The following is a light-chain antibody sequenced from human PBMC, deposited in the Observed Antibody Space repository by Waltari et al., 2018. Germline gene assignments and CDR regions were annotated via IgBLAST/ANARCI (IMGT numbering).Light chain of an antibody. J-gene: IGKJ1*01. Sequence: IQMTQPPSTLSASVGDRVTFTCRASQSISSWLAWYQQRPGKAPKVMIYKASELQSGVPSSFIGIRSGTEFTLTCSSLQPDDFAPYCCQHYNGYPCTFGQGTRVEVK. CDR2: KAS. V-gene: IGKV1-5*03. CDR3: QHYNGYPCT. CDR1: QSISSW.